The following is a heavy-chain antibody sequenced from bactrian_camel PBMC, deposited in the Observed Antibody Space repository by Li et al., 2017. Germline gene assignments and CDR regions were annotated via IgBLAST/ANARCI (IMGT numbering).Heavy chain of an antibody. CDR1: GYTTTRSYC. CDR2: IDSDGGT. J-gene: IGHJ4*01. D-gene: IGHD7*01. CDR3: AALSMPSLWC. V-gene: IGHV3S53*01. Sequence: QVQLVESGGGSVQVGGSLRLSCALSGYTTTRSYCIGWFRQAGEKEREAVAAIDSDGGTSYADSVKGRFTISLENAENTVYLQMNNLKPNDTAVYYCAALSMPSLWCGGQGTQVTVS.